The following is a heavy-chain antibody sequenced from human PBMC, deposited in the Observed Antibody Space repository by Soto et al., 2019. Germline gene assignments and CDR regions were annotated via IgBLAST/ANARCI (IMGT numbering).Heavy chain of an antibody. J-gene: IGHJ5*02. CDR1: GGTFSSYT. Sequence: QVQLVQTGAEVKKPGSSVKVSCKASGGTFSSYTISWVRQAPGQGLEWMGRIIPILGIANYAQKFQGRVTITADKSTSTAYMELSSRRSEDTAVYYCARDMDYYDSSGYYYWFDPWGQGTLVTVSS. V-gene: IGHV1-69*08. CDR3: ARDMDYYDSSGYYYWFDP. CDR2: IIPILGIA. D-gene: IGHD3-22*01.